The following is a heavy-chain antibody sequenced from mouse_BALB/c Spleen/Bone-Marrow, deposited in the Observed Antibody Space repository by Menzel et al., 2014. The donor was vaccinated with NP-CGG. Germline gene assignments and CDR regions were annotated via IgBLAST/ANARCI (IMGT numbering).Heavy chain of an antibody. CDR1: GFTFSDYY. D-gene: IGHD1-1*01. J-gene: IGHJ2*01. V-gene: IGHV5-4*02. Sequence: EVKVVESGGGSVKPGGSLKLSCAASGFTFSDYYMYWVRQTPEKRLEWVATISDGGSYTYYPDSVKGRFTISRDNAKNNLYLQMSSLKSEDTAMYYCARVSYYYFDYWGQGTTLTVSS. CDR3: ARVSYYYFDY. CDR2: ISDGGSYT.